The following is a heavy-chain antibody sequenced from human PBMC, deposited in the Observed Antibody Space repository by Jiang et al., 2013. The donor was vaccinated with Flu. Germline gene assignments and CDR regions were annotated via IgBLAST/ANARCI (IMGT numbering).Heavy chain of an antibody. V-gene: IGHV3-23*01. J-gene: IGHJ4*02. D-gene: IGHD6-19*01. Sequence: QLLESGGGVVQPGGSLRLSCAASGFTLSNYALSWVRQAPGKGLEWVSAISGSGGSTYYADSVKGRFTISRDNSKNTLYLQMNSLRAEDTAVYYCAGSGWWGPVDYWGQGTLVTVSS. CDR1: GFTLSNYA. CDR2: ISGSGGST. CDR3: AGSGWWGPVDY.